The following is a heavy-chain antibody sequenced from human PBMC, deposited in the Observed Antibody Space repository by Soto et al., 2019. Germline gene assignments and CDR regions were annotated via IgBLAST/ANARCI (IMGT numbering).Heavy chain of an antibody. CDR1: GDSVSSNSAA. J-gene: IGHJ4*02. CDR3: ARVNWNPPMIDK. Sequence: SQTLSLTCAISGDSVSSNSAAWNWIRQSPSRGLEWLGRTYYRSKWYNDYAVSVKSRITINPDTSKNQFSLQWSSLKASDTAMYYCARVNWNPPMIDKWGQGTLVTVSS. CDR2: TYYRSKWYN. V-gene: IGHV6-1*01. D-gene: IGHD1-20*01.